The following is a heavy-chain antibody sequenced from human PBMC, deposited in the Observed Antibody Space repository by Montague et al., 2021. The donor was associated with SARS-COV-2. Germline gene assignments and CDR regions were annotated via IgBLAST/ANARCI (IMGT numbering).Heavy chain of an antibody. CDR1: GGSFSGYY. V-gene: IGHV4-34*01. CDR2: INHRGST. D-gene: IGHD2-2*01. CDR3: TREGYQVLWSDYYYYGMDV. J-gene: IGHJ6*02. Sequence: SETLSLTCAVYGGSFSGYYWSWIRQPPGKGLEWIGEINHRGSTNXXPSLKSRVTISVDTSKNQFSLKLSSVTAADTAVYYCTREGYQVLWSDYYYYGMDVWGQGTTATVSS.